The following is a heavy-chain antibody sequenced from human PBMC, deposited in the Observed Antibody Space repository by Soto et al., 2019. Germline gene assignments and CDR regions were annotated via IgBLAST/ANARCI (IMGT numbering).Heavy chain of an antibody. D-gene: IGHD2-21*02. Sequence: ASVKVSCKASGYTFSSYYMNWVRQAPGQGLEWLGIINPSGGYTTYAQRFLGRVTMTSDTYTSTVHMELGSLTSEDTAVYYCASGGGIVAVTAPNDLWGQRTAVTVSS. CDR3: ASGGGIVAVTAPNDL. J-gene: IGHJ6*02. V-gene: IGHV1-46*03. CDR1: GYTFSSYY. CDR2: INPSGGYT.